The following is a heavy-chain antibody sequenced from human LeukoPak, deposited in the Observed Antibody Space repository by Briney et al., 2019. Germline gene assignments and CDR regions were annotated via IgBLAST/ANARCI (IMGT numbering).Heavy chain of an antibody. CDR1: GGSFSGYY. D-gene: IGHD3-22*01. J-gene: IGHJ4*02. V-gene: IGHV4-34*01. CDR2: ISHSGST. Sequence: SETLSLTCAVYGGSFSGYYWSWIRQPPGKGLEWIGEISHSGSTNYNPSLKSRVTISVDTSKNQFSLKLSSVTAADTAVYYCASGPYYDSSGYTFDYWGQGTLVTVSS. CDR3: ASGPYYDSSGYTFDY.